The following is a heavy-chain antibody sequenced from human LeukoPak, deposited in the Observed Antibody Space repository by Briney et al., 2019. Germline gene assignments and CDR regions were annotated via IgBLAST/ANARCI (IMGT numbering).Heavy chain of an antibody. D-gene: IGHD2-15*01. Sequence: PSETLSLACTVSGGSISSSSYYWGWIRQPPGKGLEWVGSIYYSGSTYYNPSLKRRVTISVDTSKNQFSLKLSSVTAADTAVYYCARGYCSGGSCYSYYYYNYMDVWGKGTTVTVSS. V-gene: IGHV4-39*07. CDR2: IYYSGST. CDR3: ARGYCSGGSCYSYYYYNYMDV. J-gene: IGHJ6*03. CDR1: GGSISSSSYY.